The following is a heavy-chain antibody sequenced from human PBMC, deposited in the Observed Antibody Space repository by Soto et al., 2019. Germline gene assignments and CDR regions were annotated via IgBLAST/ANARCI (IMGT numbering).Heavy chain of an antibody. CDR2: IYYSGGT. CDR3: TREQSDDNYFDP. J-gene: IGHJ5*02. D-gene: IGHD6-19*01. CDR1: GADLLTGGYF. Sequence: SDTLSLNYTVSGADLLTGGYFYTWVRQPPGKGLEWLGYIYYSGGTNYNPSLKSRVTISLDKSKSQFSLRLISVTAADTAVYYCTREQSDDNYFDPWGQGTLVTVSS. V-gene: IGHV4-61*08.